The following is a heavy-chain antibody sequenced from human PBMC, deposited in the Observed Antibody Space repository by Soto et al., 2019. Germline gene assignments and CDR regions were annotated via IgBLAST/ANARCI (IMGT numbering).Heavy chain of an antibody. V-gene: IGHV1-46*01. J-gene: IGHJ5*02. CDR3: ARSSGGNFGIIIEGTNWFAP. CDR1: RDTFTSYY. D-gene: IGHD1-26*01. CDR2: INPHGDST. Sequence: ASVKVSCKAPRDTFTSYYINWVRQAPGQGPEWMGVINPHGDSTAYAQKFKGRVTLTRDTSAGTVYMEVSSLTSEDTAMYYCARSSGGNFGIIIEGTNWFAPWGQGTLVTVSS.